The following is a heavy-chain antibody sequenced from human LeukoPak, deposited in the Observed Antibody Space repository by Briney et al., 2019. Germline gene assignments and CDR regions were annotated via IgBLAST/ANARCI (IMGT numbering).Heavy chain of an antibody. CDR1: GYTFTGYY. J-gene: IGHJ6*02. D-gene: IGHD5-18*01. CDR2: IIPIFGTA. Sequence: SVTVSCKASGYTFTGYYMHWVRQAPGQGLEWMGGIIPIFGTANYAQKFQGRVTITADESTSTAYMELSSLRSEDTAVYYCARGARGYVPYYYYGMDVWGQGTTVTVSS. V-gene: IGHV1-69*13. CDR3: ARGARGYVPYYYYGMDV.